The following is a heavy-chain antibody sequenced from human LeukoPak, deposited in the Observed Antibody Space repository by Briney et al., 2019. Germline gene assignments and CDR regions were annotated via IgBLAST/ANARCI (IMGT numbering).Heavy chain of an antibody. CDR2: IYHSGRT. J-gene: IGHJ3*02. Sequence: SETLSLTCTVSGGSISSYYWSWIRQPAGKGLEWIGSIYHSGRTYYNPSLKSRVTISVDTSKNQFSLKLTSVPAADTALYYCARANYYDNSGYSRGAFDIWGPGTMVTVSS. CDR3: ARANYYDNSGYSRGAFDI. CDR1: GGSISSYY. V-gene: IGHV4-4*07. D-gene: IGHD3-22*01.